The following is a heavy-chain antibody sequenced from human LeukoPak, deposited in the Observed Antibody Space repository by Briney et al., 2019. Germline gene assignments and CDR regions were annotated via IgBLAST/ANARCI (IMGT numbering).Heavy chain of an antibody. Sequence: GGSLRLSCAASGFTFSSYWMSWVRQAPGKWLEWVANIKQDGSEKYYVDSVKGRFAISRDNAKNSLYLQMNSLRAEDTAVYYCAPGRLSFDYWGQGTLVTVSS. D-gene: IGHD6-19*01. CDR2: IKQDGSEK. CDR3: APGRLSFDY. J-gene: IGHJ4*02. CDR1: GFTFSSYW. V-gene: IGHV3-7*01.